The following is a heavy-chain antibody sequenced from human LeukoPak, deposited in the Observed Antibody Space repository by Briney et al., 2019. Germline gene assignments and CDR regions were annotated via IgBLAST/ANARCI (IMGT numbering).Heavy chain of an antibody. CDR1: GYTFTSYG. CDR2: ISAYNGNT. Sequence: GASVKVSCKASGYTFTSYGISWVRQAPGQGLEWMGWISAYNGNTNYAQKLQGRVTMTTDTSTSTAYMELRSLRSDDTAVYYCARTSAYSSGWYVTPDYYYYMDVWGKGTTVTVSS. J-gene: IGHJ6*03. D-gene: IGHD6-19*01. V-gene: IGHV1-18*01. CDR3: ARTSAYSSGWYVTPDYYYYMDV.